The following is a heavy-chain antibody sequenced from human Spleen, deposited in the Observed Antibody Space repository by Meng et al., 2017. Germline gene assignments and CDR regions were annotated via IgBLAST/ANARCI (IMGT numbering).Heavy chain of an antibody. Sequence: GGSLRLSCAASGFTFSSYAMSWVRQAPGKGLEWVSAISGSGGSTYYADSVKGRFTISRDNAKNSLYLQMNSLRAEDTAVYYCARDDFGQQLTPLPFDYWGQGTLVTVSS. CDR2: ISGSGGST. J-gene: IGHJ4*02. CDR1: GFTFSSYA. CDR3: ARDDFGQQLTPLPFDY. V-gene: IGHV3-23*01. D-gene: IGHD6-13*01.